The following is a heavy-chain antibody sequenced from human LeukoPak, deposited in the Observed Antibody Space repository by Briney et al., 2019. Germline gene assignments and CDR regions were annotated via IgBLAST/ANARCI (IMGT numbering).Heavy chain of an antibody. J-gene: IGHJ4*02. CDR3: AKARGVYYFDY. V-gene: IGHV3-21*04. CDR2: ISSSSSYI. CDR1: GFTFSSYS. D-gene: IGHD3-10*01. Sequence: PGGSLRLSCAASGFTFSSYSMNWVRPAPGKGLEWVSSISSSSSYIYYADSVKGRFTISRDNAKNSLYLQMNSLRAEDTAVYYCAKARGVYYFDYWGQGTLVTVSS.